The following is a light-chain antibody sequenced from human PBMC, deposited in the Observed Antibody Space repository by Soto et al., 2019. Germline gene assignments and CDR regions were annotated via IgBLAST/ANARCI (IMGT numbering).Light chain of an antibody. J-gene: IGKJ5*01. CDR3: QQYNNWPIT. V-gene: IGKV3-15*01. Sequence: EIVMTQSPATLSVSPGEKATHSCRASQSVSDNLAWYQQKPGQAPRLFIYGASARATGIPARFSGSGSGTEFTLTISSLQSEDFAVYYCQQYNNWPITFGQGTRLEIK. CDR1: QSVSDN. CDR2: GAS.